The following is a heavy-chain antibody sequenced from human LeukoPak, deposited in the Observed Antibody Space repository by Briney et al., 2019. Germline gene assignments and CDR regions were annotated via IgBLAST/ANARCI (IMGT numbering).Heavy chain of an antibody. Sequence: GGSLRLSCAASGFTFSNFWMIWVRQAPGKGLEWVANIKQDGTEKHFVDSVEGRFTISRDNAKNSLYLQMNSLRVEDTAMYYCASGGGPMVVSYWGQGTLVTVSS. CDR2: IKQDGTEK. V-gene: IGHV3-7*01. J-gene: IGHJ4*02. CDR1: GFTFSNFW. D-gene: IGHD2-15*01. CDR3: ASGGGPMVVSY.